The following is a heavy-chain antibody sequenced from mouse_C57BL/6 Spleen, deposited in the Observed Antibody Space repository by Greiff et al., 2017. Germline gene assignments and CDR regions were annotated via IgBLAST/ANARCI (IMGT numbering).Heavy chain of an antibody. J-gene: IGHJ1*03. CDR2: INPSNGGT. V-gene: IGHV1-53*01. CDR1: GYTFTSSW. CDR3: ARSYYGSSGDFDV. Sequence: QVQLLQPGTELVKPGASVKLSCKASGYTFTSSWMHWVKQRPGQGLEWIGNINPSNGGTNYNEKFKSKATLTVDKSSSTAYMQLSSLTSEDSAVCYRARSYYGSSGDFDVWGTGTTVTVSS. D-gene: IGHD1-1*01.